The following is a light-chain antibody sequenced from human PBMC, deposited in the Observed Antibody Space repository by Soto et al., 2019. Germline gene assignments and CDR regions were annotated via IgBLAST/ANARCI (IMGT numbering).Light chain of an antibody. CDR3: QHYYTSPIT. V-gene: IGKV4-1*01. CDR2: WAS. J-gene: IGKJ4*01. CDR1: PRVLYCSNNKNY. Sequence: IVMSRSPDSLAVCLVARHTINCGSTPRVLYCSNNKNYLAWDQQKPGQRPKLLIYWASTRESGVPDRFSGSGSGTDFTLTISGLQAEDVAVYYCQHYYTSPITFGEGTKV.